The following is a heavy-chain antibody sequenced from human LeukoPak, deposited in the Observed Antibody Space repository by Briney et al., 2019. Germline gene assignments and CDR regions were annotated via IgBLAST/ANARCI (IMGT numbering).Heavy chain of an antibody. CDR2: ITSDGSGT. Sequence: GGSLRLSCAASGFTSNNYFMHWVRHAPGKGLVWVSRITSDGSGTNYADSVKGRFTISRDNAKNTLYLQMNSLRVEDTAVYYCVNRGYCTTSSCQPWGQGPLVTVSS. CDR3: VNRGYCTTSSCQP. J-gene: IGHJ4*02. V-gene: IGHV3-74*01. CDR1: GFTSNNYF. D-gene: IGHD2-2*01.